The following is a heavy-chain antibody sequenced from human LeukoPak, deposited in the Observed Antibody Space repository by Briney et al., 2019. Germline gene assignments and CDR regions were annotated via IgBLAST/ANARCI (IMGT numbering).Heavy chain of an antibody. CDR2: AWYDGSTK. Sequence: GGSLRLSCAASGFSFSNYGMHWVRQAPGKGLQWVAVAWYDGSTKYYEDSVKGRFTISRDNSKNTLYLEINSLRAEDTAVYYCARGANNWNYRSYFDFRGQGTLVTVSS. CDR3: ARGANNWNYRSYFDF. J-gene: IGHJ4*02. V-gene: IGHV3-33*01. D-gene: IGHD1-7*01. CDR1: GFSFSNYG.